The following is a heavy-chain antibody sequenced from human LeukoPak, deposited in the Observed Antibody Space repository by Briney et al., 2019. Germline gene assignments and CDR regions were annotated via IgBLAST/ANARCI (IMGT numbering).Heavy chain of an antibody. CDR2: ISNSGGST. Sequence: GESLRLSCAASGFTFNTYTMYWVRQAPGKGLEWVSGISNSGGSTYYADSVKGRFAISRDNSKNTLYLQMNSLRAEDTALYYCAKDPSTYYYDSRPAGGQGTLITVSS. D-gene: IGHD3-22*01. V-gene: IGHV3-23*01. J-gene: IGHJ4*02. CDR3: AKDPSTYYYDSRPA. CDR1: GFTFNTYT.